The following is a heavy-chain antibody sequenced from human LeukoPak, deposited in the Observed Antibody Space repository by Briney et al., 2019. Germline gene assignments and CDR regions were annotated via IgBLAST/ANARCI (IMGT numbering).Heavy chain of an antibody. CDR3: ARSRYFDWLCPFDY. D-gene: IGHD3-9*01. CDR2: ISYDGSNK. Sequence: PGRSLRLSCAASGFTFSSYAMHWVRQAPGKGLEWVAVISYDGSNKYNADSVKGRFTISRDNSKNTLYLQMNSLRAEDTAVYYCARSRYFDWLCPFDYWGQGTLVTVSS. V-gene: IGHV3-30*04. CDR1: GFTFSSYA. J-gene: IGHJ4*02.